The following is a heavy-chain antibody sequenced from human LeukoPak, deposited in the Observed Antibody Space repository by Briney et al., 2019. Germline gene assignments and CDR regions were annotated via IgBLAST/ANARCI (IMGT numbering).Heavy chain of an antibody. V-gene: IGHV6-1*01. J-gene: IGHJ6*03. CDR2: TYYRSKWYN. Sequence: SQTLSLTCAISGDSVSSNSAAWNWIRQSPSRGLEWLGRTYYRSKWYNDYAVSVKSRITINPDTSKNHFSLQLNSVTPEDTAVYYCARVGKRMAAAGDYYFYMDVWGKGTTVTISS. D-gene: IGHD6-13*01. CDR1: GDSVSSNSAA. CDR3: ARVGKRMAAAGDYYFYMDV.